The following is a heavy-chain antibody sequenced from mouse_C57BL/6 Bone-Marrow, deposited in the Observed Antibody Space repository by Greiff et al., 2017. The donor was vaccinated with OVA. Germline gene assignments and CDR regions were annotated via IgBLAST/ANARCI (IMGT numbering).Heavy chain of an antibody. Sequence: VQLQQPGAELVKPGASVKMSCKASGYTFTSYWITWVKQRPGQGLEWIGDIYPGSGSTNYNEKFKSKATLTVDTSSSTAYMQLSSLTSEDSAVYYCARYAPGSDYFDYWGQGTTLTVSS. CDR2: IYPGSGST. V-gene: IGHV1-55*01. J-gene: IGHJ2*01. CDR3: ARYAPGSDYFDY. CDR1: GYTFTSYW. D-gene: IGHD6-5*01.